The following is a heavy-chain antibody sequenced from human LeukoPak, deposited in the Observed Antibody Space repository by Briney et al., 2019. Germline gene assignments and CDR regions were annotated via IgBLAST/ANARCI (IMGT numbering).Heavy chain of an antibody. CDR3: ARHFGSGSYSNWFDP. J-gene: IGHJ5*02. Sequence: PSETLSHTCTVSGGSISSYYWSWIRQPAGKGLEWIGRIYTSGSTNYNPSLKSRVTMSVDTSKNQFSLKLSSVTAADTAVYYCARHFGSGSYSNWFDPWGQGTLVTVSS. CDR2: IYTSGST. CDR1: GGSISSYY. V-gene: IGHV4-4*07. D-gene: IGHD1-26*01.